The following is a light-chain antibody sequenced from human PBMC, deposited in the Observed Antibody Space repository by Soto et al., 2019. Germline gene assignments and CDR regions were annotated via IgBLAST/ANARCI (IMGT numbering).Light chain of an antibody. J-gene: IGLJ1*01. V-gene: IGLV2-11*01. CDR3: SSNTGISSYV. CDR2: DVT. Sequence: QSVLTQPHSVSGSPGQSVTISCTGTSSDVGGYSYVSWYQQHPGKAPELIIYDVTERPSGVPDRFSGSKSGNTASLTISGLQADDVADSSCSSNTGISSYVFGISTNVNV. CDR1: SSDVGGYSY.